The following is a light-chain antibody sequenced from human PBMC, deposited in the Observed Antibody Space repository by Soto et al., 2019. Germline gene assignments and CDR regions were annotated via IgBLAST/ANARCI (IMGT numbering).Light chain of an antibody. CDR3: RSYTSSSTHV. Sequence: QSALTQPASVSGSPGQSITISCTGTSSDVGDYNVFSWYQQHPGKLPKLMIFDVSRRPSGVSDRFSGSKSGNTASLTISGLQAEDEGDYYCRSYTSSSTHVFGSGTKVTVL. CDR2: DVS. CDR1: SSDVGDYNV. J-gene: IGLJ1*01. V-gene: IGLV2-14*03.